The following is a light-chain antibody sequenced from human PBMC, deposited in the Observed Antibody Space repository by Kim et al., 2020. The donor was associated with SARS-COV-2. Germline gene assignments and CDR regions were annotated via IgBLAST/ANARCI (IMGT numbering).Light chain of an antibody. CDR1: SSDVGGYNY. V-gene: IGLV2-14*04. CDR3: SSYTSSSWV. Sequence: PGQSLTNSCTGTSSDVGGYNYVSWYQQHPGKAPKLMIYDVSKRPSGVSNRFSGSKSGNTASLTISGLQAEDEADYYCSSYTSSSWVFGGGTQLTVL. CDR2: DVS. J-gene: IGLJ3*02.